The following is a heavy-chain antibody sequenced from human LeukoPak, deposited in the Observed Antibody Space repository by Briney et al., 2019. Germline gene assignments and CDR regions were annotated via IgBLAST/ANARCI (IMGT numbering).Heavy chain of an antibody. J-gene: IGHJ4*02. V-gene: IGHV1-18*04. Sequence: ASVKVSCKASGYTFISYGISWVRQAPGQGLEWMGWISAYNGNTNYAQKLQGRVTMTTDTSTSTAYMGLRSLRSDDTAVYYCARGTGRYFDWVLSSFDYWGQGTLVTVSS. CDR2: ISAYNGNT. CDR1: GYTFISYG. CDR3: ARGTGRYFDWVLSSFDY. D-gene: IGHD3-9*01.